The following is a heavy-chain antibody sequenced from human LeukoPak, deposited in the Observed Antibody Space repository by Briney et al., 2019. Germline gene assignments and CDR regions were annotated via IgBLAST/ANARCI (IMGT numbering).Heavy chain of an antibody. V-gene: IGHV3-23*01. Sequence: PGGSLRLSCAASGFTFSSYAMSWVRQAPGKGLEWVSAISGSGGSSYYADSVKGRFTISRNNSKNTLYLQMNSLRAEDTAVYYCAKVDYGDLPFDYWGQGTLVTVSS. CDR1: GFTFSSYA. J-gene: IGHJ4*02. CDR2: ISGSGGSS. CDR3: AKVDYGDLPFDY. D-gene: IGHD4-17*01.